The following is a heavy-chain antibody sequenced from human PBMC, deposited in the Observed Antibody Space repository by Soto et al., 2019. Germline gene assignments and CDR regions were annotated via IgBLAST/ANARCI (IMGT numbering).Heavy chain of an antibody. D-gene: IGHD2-8*02. CDR1: GGSITSSDHH. CDR2: INHSGST. CDR3: ARDKITGLFDY. V-gene: IGHV4-39*07. J-gene: IGHJ4*02. Sequence: SETLSLTCTVSGGSITSSDHHWTWIRQPPGTGLEWIGEINHSGSTNYNPSLKSRVTISVDTSKNQFSLKLTSVTAADTAVYYCARDKITGLFDYWGQGTLVTVSS.